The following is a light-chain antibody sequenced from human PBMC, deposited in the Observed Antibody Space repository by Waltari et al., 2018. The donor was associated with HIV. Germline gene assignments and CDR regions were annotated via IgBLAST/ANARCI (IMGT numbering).Light chain of an antibody. Sequence: QSALTQPPSASGSPGQSVTISCTGTSSYVGGYKSVSWYQQHPGKHPKLILYDVTQRDSGVGERFSGSKSGNTASLTVSGLQAEDEAHYYCCSYVDSDTVLFGGGTRLTVL. CDR2: DVT. CDR1: SSYVGGYKS. V-gene: IGLV2-8*01. CDR3: CSYVDSDTVL. J-gene: IGLJ2*01.